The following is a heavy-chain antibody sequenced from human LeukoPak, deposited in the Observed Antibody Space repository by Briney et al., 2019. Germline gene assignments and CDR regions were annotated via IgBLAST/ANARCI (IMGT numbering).Heavy chain of an antibody. D-gene: IGHD1-26*01. Sequence: TSETLSLTCTVSGGSISSYYWSWIRQPPGKGLEWIGYIYYSGSTNYNPSLKSRVTISVDTSKNQFSLKLSSVTAADTAVYYCARHAHPRSYEAFDYWGQGTLVTVSS. CDR3: ARHAHPRSYEAFDY. V-gene: IGHV4-59*08. CDR2: IYYSGST. J-gene: IGHJ4*02. CDR1: GGSISSYY.